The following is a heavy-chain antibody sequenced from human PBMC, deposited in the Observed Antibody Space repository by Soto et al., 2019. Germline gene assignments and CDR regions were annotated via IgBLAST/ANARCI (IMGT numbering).Heavy chain of an antibody. CDR3: ASEVSSTDGMDV. D-gene: IGHD2-15*01. CDR1: GDSSVSSSSYY. V-gene: IGHV4-39*01. CDR2: IYYTGNT. J-gene: IGHJ6*02. Sequence: SETLSLTCTVSGDSSVSSSSYYWGWIRQPPGKGLEWIGSIYYTGNTFYSPSFRSRLTISVDTSKSQFSLKLRSVTAADTATYYCASEVSSTDGMDVWGQGTPVTVSS.